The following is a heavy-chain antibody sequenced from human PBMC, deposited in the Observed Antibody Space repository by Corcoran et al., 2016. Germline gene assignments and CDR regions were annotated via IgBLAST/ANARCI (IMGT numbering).Heavy chain of an antibody. CDR2: ISSSSSTI. CDR1: GFTFSSYS. V-gene: IGHV3-48*04. D-gene: IGHD2-21*01. CDR3: ASRASIDYYYYGMDV. J-gene: IGHJ6*02. Sequence: EVQLVESGGGLVQPGGSLRLSCAASGFTFSSYSMNWVRQAPGKGLEWVSYISSSSSTIYYADSVKGRFTISRDNAKNSLYLQMNSLRAEDTAVYYCASRASIDYYYYGMDVWGQGTTVTVSS.